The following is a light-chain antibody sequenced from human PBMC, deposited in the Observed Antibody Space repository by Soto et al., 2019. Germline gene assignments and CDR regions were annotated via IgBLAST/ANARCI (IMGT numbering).Light chain of an antibody. J-gene: IGKJ1*01. CDR1: QSVSNN. CDR3: QQYGNSPT. CDR2: LAS. V-gene: IGKV3-15*01. Sequence: EVGMSQSPATLSVSPGERATLSFRASQSVSNNLAWYQQKPGQSPRLLFYLASTRAPGIPARFSGSGSGTDFTLTISRLEPEDFAVYFCQQYGNSPTFGQGTNV.